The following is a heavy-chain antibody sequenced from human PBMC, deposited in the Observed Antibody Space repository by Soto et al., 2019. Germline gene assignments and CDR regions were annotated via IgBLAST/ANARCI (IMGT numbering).Heavy chain of an antibody. Sequence: VESLKISCKGSGYSFSSFWIGWVRQMPGKGLELIGIIYPGDSDIRYSPSFEGQVTMSADRSSSTAYLQWSSLKASDTAMYYCAKHTTYRFYGMDVWGQGTTVTVSS. V-gene: IGHV5-51*01. D-gene: IGHD1-1*01. J-gene: IGHJ6*02. CDR3: AKHTTYRFYGMDV. CDR1: GYSFSSFW. CDR2: IYPGDSDI.